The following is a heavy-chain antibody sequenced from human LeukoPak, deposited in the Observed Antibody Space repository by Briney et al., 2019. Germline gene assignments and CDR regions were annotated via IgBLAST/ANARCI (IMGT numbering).Heavy chain of an antibody. J-gene: IGHJ4*02. CDR3: ARDLGRKYQLQGY. D-gene: IGHD2-2*01. CDR2: INPNSGGT. Sequence: ASVKVSCKASGYTFTGYYMHWVRPAPGQGLEWMGWINPNSGGTNYAQKFQGRVTMTRDTSISTAYMELSRLRSDDTAVYYCARDLGRKYQLQGYWGQGTLVTVSS. CDR1: GYTFTGYY. V-gene: IGHV1-2*02.